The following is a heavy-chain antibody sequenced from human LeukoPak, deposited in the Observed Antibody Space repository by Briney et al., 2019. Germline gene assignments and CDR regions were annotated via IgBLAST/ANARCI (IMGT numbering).Heavy chain of an antibody. CDR1: GFTFSSYA. CDR3: AKDSPRGSSSWYYFDY. J-gene: IGHJ4*02. Sequence: PGGSLRPSCAASGFTFSSYAMSWVRQAPGKGLEWVSAVSGSGGSTYDADSVKGRFTISRDNSKNTLYLQMNSLRAEDTAVYYCAKDSPRGSSSWYYFDYWGQGTLVTVSS. D-gene: IGHD6-13*01. CDR2: VSGSGGST. V-gene: IGHV3-23*01.